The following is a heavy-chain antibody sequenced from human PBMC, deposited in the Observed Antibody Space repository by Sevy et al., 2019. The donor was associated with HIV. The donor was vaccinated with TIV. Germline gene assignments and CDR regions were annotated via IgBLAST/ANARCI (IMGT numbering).Heavy chain of an antibody. V-gene: IGHV3-21*06. CDR3: ARDRDYYGSGTFDA. Sequence: RGSLRLSCAASGFTFSYYTMNWVRQAPGKGLEWVSYISSGSSYISYTDSVKGRFTISRDNAKNSLYLQMNSLRPEDTAMYFCARDRDYYGSGTFDAWGQGTTVIVSS. J-gene: IGHJ6*02. CDR1: GFTFSYYT. D-gene: IGHD3-10*01. CDR2: ISSGSSYI.